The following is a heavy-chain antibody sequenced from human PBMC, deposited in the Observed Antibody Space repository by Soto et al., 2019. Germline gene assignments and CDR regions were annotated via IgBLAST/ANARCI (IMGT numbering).Heavy chain of an antibody. V-gene: IGHV1-46*01. CDR1: GYTFTSYY. D-gene: IGHD6-13*01. J-gene: IGHJ5*02. CDR2: INPSGGST. CDR3: ARAFIAAAGRNWFDP. Sequence: GASVKVSCKASGYTFTSYYMHWVRQAPGQGLEWMGIINPSGGSTSYAQKFQGRVTMTRDTSTSTVYMELSSLRSEDTAVYYCARAFIAAAGRNWFDPWGQGTLVTVSS.